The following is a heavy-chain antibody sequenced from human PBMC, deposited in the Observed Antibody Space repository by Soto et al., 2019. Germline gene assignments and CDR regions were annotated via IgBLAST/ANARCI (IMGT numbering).Heavy chain of an antibody. V-gene: IGHV1-18*01. CDR1: GYTFTNSG. CDR3: ARVRQLVSYFYYYIDV. Sequence: QVQLLQSGAEVKKPGASVKVSCKASGYTFTNSGITWVRQAPGQGLEWMGWISAYNGDTHYTQRLQGRVTMTTDTSTSTSYMELRGLSSDDPAVYYCARVRQLVSYFYYYIDVWGEGTTVTVSS. J-gene: IGHJ6*03. CDR2: ISAYNGDT. D-gene: IGHD6-6*01.